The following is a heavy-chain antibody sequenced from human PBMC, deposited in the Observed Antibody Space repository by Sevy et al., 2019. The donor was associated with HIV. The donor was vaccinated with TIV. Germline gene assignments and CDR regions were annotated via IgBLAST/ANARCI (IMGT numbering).Heavy chain of an antibody. D-gene: IGHD2-8*02. J-gene: IGHJ6*02. CDR2: ISKDGRTK. V-gene: IGHV3-30*18. CDR1: GFTFNSYA. Sequence: GGSLRLSCAASGFTFNSYAMHWVRQAPGKGLEWVAVISKDGRTKYYAESVKGRFTIPRDNSKNTLNLQMNSLRAEDTAVFYCAKDRCTGDVCENYYYALDIWGQGTTVTVSS. CDR3: AKDRCTGDVCENYYYALDI.